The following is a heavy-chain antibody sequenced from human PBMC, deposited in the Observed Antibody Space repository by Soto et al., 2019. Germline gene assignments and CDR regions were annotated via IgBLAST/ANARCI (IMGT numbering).Heavy chain of an antibody. D-gene: IGHD7-27*01. CDR3: AKDRGTGDYGVNAVDI. J-gene: IGHJ3*02. CDR2: ISGRGENT. V-gene: IGHV3-23*01. Sequence: EVQLLESGGGLVQPGGSLRLSCAASGFTFSVFAMSWVRQAPGKGRELVSTISGRGENTYYADSVKGRFTISRDNSKNTLNRQMNSRRGEDTAVYYCAKDRGTGDYGVNAVDIWGQGTMVTVAS. CDR1: GFTFSVFA.